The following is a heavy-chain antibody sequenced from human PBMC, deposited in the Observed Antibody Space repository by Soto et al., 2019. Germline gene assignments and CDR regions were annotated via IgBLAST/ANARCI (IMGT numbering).Heavy chain of an antibody. Sequence: LRLSCAASGFTFSSYSMNWVRQAPGKGLEWVSYISSSSSTIYYADSVKGRFTISRDNAKNSLYLQMNSLREEDTAVYYCARVGCTNGVCHGYFDYWGQGTLVTVSS. CDR1: GFTFSSYS. J-gene: IGHJ4*02. D-gene: IGHD2-8*01. CDR3: ARVGCTNGVCHGYFDY. CDR2: ISSSSSTI. V-gene: IGHV3-48*02.